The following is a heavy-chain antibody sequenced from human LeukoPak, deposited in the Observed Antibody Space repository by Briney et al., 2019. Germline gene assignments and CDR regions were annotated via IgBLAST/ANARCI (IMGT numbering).Heavy chain of an antibody. CDR2: IIPIFGTA. D-gene: IGHD2-8*01. Sequence: ASVKFSCKASGGAFSSYAISWVRQAPGQGLEWMGGIIPIFGTANYAQKFQGRVTITADESTSTAYMELSSLRSEDTAVYYCARLRLANFYYMDVWGKGTTVTVSS. V-gene: IGHV1-69*13. CDR3: ARLRLANFYYMDV. J-gene: IGHJ6*03. CDR1: GGAFSSYA.